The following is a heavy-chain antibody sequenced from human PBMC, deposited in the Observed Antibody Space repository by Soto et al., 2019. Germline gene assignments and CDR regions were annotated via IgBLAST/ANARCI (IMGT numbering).Heavy chain of an antibody. CDR2: INHSGST. V-gene: IGHV4-34*01. CDR3: ARSRTVTTCDY. Sequence: SETLSLTCAVYGGSFSGYYWSWIRQPPGKGLEWIGEINHSGSTNYNPSLKSRVTISVDTSMNQFSLKLSSVTAADTAVYYCARSRTVTTCDYWGQGXLVTVYS. CDR1: GGSFSGYY. D-gene: IGHD4-17*01. J-gene: IGHJ4*02.